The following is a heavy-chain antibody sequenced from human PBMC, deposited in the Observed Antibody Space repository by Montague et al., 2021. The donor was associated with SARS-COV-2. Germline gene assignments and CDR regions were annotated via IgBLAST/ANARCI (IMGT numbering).Heavy chain of an antibody. J-gene: IGHJ6*02. CDR3: ARGRTVTTFYYYYYGMDV. CDR2: IYHSGST. D-gene: IGHD4-17*01. CDR1: GGSFSGYY. V-gene: IGHV4-34*01. Sequence: SETLSLTCAVSGGSFSGYYWSWIRQPPGKGLEWIGEIYHSGSTNYNPSLKSRVTISVDTSKNQFSLKLSSVTAADTAVYYCARGRTVTTFYYYYYGMDVWGQGTTVTVSS.